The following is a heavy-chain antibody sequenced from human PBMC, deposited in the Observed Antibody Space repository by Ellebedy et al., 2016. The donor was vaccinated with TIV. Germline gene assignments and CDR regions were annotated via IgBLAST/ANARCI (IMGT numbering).Heavy chain of an antibody. J-gene: IGHJ6*02. CDR3: ARDTMTVWGEGWYYGMDV. D-gene: IGHD3-22*01. CDR2: VFYSGAT. CDR1: GDSLGTFY. Sequence: GSLRLSXSVSGDSLGTFYWSWIRQPPERALEWIGSVFYSGATHYNPSLKSRVTMSVNTSKNQFSLRLSSVTAADTAVYYCARDTMTVWGEGWYYGMDVWGQGTTVTVSS. V-gene: IGHV4-59*01.